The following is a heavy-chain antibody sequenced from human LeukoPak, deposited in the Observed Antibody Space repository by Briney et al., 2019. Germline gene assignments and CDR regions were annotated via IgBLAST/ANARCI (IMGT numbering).Heavy chain of an antibody. J-gene: IGHJ4*02. CDR1: GDSVSSTSTA. CDR2: TYYRSTWIH. CDR3: ARNLSPDFDY. Sequence: SQTLSLTCAISGDSVSSTSTAWSWIRQSPSRGLEWLGRTYYRSTWIHDYSLSVKGRITINPDTSKNQFSLQLDSVTPEDTAVYYCARNLSPDFDYWGQGTLVTVSS. V-gene: IGHV6-1*01.